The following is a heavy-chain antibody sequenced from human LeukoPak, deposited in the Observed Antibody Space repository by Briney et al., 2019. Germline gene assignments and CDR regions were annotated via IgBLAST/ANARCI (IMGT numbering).Heavy chain of an antibody. J-gene: IGHJ6*03. CDR2: ISGSGGST. CDR1: GFTFSKYW. CDR3: AKDGCSSTSCYLWGSYYYMDV. D-gene: IGHD2-2*01. V-gene: IGHV3-23*01. Sequence: TGGSLRLSCAASGFTFSKYWMSWVRQAPGKGLEWVSAISGSGGSTYYADSVKGRFTISRDNSKNTLYLQMNSLRAEDTAVYYCAKDGCSSTSCYLWGSYYYMDVWGKGTTVTVSS.